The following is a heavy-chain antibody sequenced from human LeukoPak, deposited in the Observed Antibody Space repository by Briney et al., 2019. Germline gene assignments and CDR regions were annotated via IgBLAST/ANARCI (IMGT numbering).Heavy chain of an antibody. CDR3: AREYSYGYGSHFDY. D-gene: IGHD5-18*01. CDR1: GFTFCDYY. CDR2: ISSSGSTI. J-gene: IGHJ4*02. V-gene: IGHV3-11*01. Sequence: AGGSLRLSCAASGFTFCDYYMSWIRQAPGKGLKWVSYISSSGSTIYYADSVKGRFTISRDNAKNSLYLQMNSLRAEDTAVYYCAREYSYGYGSHFDYWGQGTLVTVSS.